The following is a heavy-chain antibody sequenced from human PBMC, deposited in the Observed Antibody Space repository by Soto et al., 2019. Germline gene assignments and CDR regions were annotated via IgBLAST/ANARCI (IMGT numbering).Heavy chain of an antibody. CDR1: GFTFSSYA. D-gene: IGHD3-22*01. CDR2: ISGSGGST. CDR3: AKYSSGYYGYFDY. Sequence: EVQLLESGGGLVQPGGSLRLSCAASGFTFSSYAMNWVRQAPGKGLEGVSAISGSGGSTYYADSVKGRFTISRDNSKNTLYLQMNSLRAEDTAVYYCAKYSSGYYGYFDYWGQGTLVTVSS. V-gene: IGHV3-23*01. J-gene: IGHJ4*02.